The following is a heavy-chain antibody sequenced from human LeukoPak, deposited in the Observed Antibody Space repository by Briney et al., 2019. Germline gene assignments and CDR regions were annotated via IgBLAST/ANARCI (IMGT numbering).Heavy chain of an antibody. CDR2: IYAGDSDT. Sequence: PGESLKISCKGSGYSFTSYWIGWVRQMPGKGLEWMGIIYAGDSDTRYSPSFQGQVTISADKSISTAYLQWSSLKDSDTAMYYCARHRRFLEWPDAFDIWGQGTMVTVSS. J-gene: IGHJ3*02. D-gene: IGHD3-3*01. V-gene: IGHV5-51*01. CDR3: ARHRRFLEWPDAFDI. CDR1: GYSFTSYW.